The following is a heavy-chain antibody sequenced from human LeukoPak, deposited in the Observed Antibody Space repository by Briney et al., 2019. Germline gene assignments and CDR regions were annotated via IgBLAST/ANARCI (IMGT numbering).Heavy chain of an antibody. D-gene: IGHD3-22*01. V-gene: IGHV1-8*01. CDR2: MNPNSGNT. J-gene: IGHJ4*02. Sequence: ASVKVSCKASGYTFTSYDINWVRQATGQGLEWMGWMNPNSGNTGYAQKFQGRVTMTRNTSISTAYMELSSLRSEDTAVHYCARSTDDSSGYDYWGQGTLVTVSS. CDR1: GYTFTSYD. CDR3: ARSTDDSSGYDY.